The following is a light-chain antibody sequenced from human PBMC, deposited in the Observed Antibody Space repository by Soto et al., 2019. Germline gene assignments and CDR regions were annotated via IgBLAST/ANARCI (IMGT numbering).Light chain of an antibody. CDR2: DTS. Sequence: EVELTQSPGTLSLSPGERATLSCRASQSVSRSHLAWYQQKRGQAPRLXIYDTSTRETGIPDRFSGSGSGAEFTLTISRLEPEDFAVYHCQQYGASPWTFGQGTKVDIK. CDR1: QSVSRSH. J-gene: IGKJ1*01. V-gene: IGKV3-20*01. CDR3: QQYGASPWT.